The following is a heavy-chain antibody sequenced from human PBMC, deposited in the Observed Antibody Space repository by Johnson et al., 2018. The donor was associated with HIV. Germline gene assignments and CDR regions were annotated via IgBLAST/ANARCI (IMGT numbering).Heavy chain of an antibody. D-gene: IGHD5-12*01. CDR1: GFIFSSYD. CDR2: IGTDGDT. Sequence: VQLVESGGGLVQPGGSLRLSCAASGFIFSSYDIHWVRQATGKGLEWVSAIGTDGDTYYPGSVKGRFTISRDNARYSLYLKMNSLRAEDTAVYYCARDRRLADAFDIWGQGTMVTVSS. CDR3: ARDRRLADAFDI. V-gene: IGHV3-13*01. J-gene: IGHJ3*02.